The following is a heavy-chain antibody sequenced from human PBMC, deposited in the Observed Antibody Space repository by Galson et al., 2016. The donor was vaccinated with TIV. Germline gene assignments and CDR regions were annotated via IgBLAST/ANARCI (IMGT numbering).Heavy chain of an antibody. Sequence: ETLSLTCDVSGYSIKSGYYWGWIRQPPGKGLQWIGSIYESGTTYSNPSLKSRLTLSVDTSKNQFSLKLSSVTASVTAVYYCMREGSTVTMHHYFGMDVWGQGTSVTDSS. CDR3: MREGSTVTMHHYFGMDV. CDR1: GYSIKSGYY. CDR2: IYESGTT. J-gene: IGHJ6*02. V-gene: IGHV4-38-2*02. D-gene: IGHD4-17*01.